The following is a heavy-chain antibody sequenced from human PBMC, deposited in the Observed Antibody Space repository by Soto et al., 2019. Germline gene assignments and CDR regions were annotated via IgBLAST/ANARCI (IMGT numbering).Heavy chain of an antibody. J-gene: IGHJ6*02. CDR3: AIYPYSNYVPLVMAF. CDR2: IYYSGST. CDR1: GGSISSGGYY. V-gene: IGHV4-31*03. Sequence: KLSLTCTVSGGSISSGGYYWSWIRQHPGKGLEWIGYIYYSGSTYYNPSLKSRVTISVDTSKNQFSLKLSSVTAADTAVYYCAIYPYSNYVPLVMAFRGQGTTVTGS. D-gene: IGHD4-4*01.